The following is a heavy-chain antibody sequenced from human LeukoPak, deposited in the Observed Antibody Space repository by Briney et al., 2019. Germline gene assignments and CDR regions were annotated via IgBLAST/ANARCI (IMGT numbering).Heavy chain of an antibody. CDR1: GGSISSSSYY. CDR3: ARDLAWFGTKSIDY. J-gene: IGHJ4*02. Sequence: SETLSLTCTVSGGSISSSSYYWGWIRQPPGKGLEWIGSIHYSGSTYYNPSLKSRVTISVDTSKNQFSLKLSSVTAADTAVYYRARDLAWFGTKSIDYWGQGTLVTVSS. CDR2: IHYSGST. D-gene: IGHD3-10*01. V-gene: IGHV4-39*07.